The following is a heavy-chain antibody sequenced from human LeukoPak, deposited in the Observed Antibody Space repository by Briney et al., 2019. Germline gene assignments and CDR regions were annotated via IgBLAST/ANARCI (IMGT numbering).Heavy chain of an antibody. D-gene: IGHD1-26*01. CDR3: AREPSGIYDTNSFDI. V-gene: IGHV1-8*01. J-gene: IGHJ3*02. Sequence: ASVTVSCKTSGYIFTSYDINWVRQAPGQGLEWMGWMNPNSRNTGYAQKFQGRVTMTGDTSINTAYMYLSSLRAEDTAVYCCAREPSGIYDTNSFDIWGQGTMVTVSS. CDR1: GYIFTSYD. CDR2: MNPNSRNT.